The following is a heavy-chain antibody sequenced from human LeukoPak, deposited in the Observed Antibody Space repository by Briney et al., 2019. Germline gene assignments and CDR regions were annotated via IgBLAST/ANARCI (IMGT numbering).Heavy chain of an antibody. CDR2: IIPIFGTA. D-gene: IGHD5-24*01. CDR3: ARARDGYNSWNFDW. CDR1: GGIFSSYA. V-gene: IGHV1-69*05. J-gene: IGHJ4*02. Sequence: GSSVKVSCKASGGIFSSYAISWVRQAPGQGLEWMGSIIPIFGTANYAQKFQGRVAITTDESTSTAYMELSSLRSDHTAVYYCARARDGYNSWNFDWWGQGALVTVSS.